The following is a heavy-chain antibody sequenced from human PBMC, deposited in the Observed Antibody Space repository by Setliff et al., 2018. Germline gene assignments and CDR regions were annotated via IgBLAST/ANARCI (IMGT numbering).Heavy chain of an antibody. D-gene: IGHD3-10*01. Sequence: SETLSLTCTVSGGSINSMSYYWGWIRQPPGKGLEWIGSIYHSGSSYYNPSLRSRVTISADTSKNQFSLNLSSVTAADTAVYYCARDNRARHYMDVWGKGTTVTV. V-gene: IGHV4-39*07. CDR1: GGSINSMSYY. CDR3: ARDNRARHYMDV. J-gene: IGHJ6*03. CDR2: IYHSGSS.